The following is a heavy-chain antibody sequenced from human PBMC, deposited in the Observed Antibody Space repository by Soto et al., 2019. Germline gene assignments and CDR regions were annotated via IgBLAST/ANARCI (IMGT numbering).Heavy chain of an antibody. CDR1: GFTFSSFG. CDR2: ISYDGYKK. D-gene: IGHD2-21*02. CDR3: AKDQTYCDGSCYTPDY. V-gene: IGHV3-30*18. J-gene: IGHJ4*02. Sequence: QVQLAESGGGVVQPGRSLRLSCAASGFTFSSFGMHWVRQAPGKGLEWVSVISYDGYKKYYVDSVKGRFTISRDNSKNTLYLQMNSLRAEDTAVYYCAKDQTYCDGSCYTPDYWGQGTLVTVSS.